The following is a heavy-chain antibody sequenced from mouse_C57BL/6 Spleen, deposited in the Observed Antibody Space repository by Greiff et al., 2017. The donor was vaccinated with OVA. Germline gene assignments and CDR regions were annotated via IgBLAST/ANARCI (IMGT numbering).Heavy chain of an antibody. CDR3: AIYYDYDGYFDV. D-gene: IGHD2-4*01. CDR1: GFTFSDYY. V-gene: IGHV5-16*01. CDR2: INYDGSST. Sequence: EVKVVESEGGLVQPGSSMKLSCTASGFTFSDYYMAWVRQVPEKGLEWVANINYDGSSTYYLDSLKSRFIISRDNAKNILYLQMSSLKSEDTATYYCAIYYDYDGYFDVWGTGTTVTVSS. J-gene: IGHJ1*03.